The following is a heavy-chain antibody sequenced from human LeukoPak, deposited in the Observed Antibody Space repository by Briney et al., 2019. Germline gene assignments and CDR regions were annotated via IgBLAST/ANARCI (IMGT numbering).Heavy chain of an antibody. V-gene: IGHV4-31*03. CDR1: GGSISSGGYY. CDR3: ARLGWYQLHRFNWFDP. J-gene: IGHJ5*02. Sequence: SETLSLTCTVSGGSISSGGYYWSWIRQHPGKGLEWIGYIYYSGSTYYNPSLNSRVTKSVDMSKNQFSLKLSSVTAADTAVYYCARLGWYQLHRFNWFDPWGQGTLVTVSS. D-gene: IGHD2-2*01. CDR2: IYYSGST.